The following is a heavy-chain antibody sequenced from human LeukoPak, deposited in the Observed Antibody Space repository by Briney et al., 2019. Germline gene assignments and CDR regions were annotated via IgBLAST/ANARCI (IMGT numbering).Heavy chain of an antibody. Sequence: GGSLRLSCAASGFTFDDYAMHWVRQAPGKGLEWVSGISWNSGSIGYADSVKGRFTISRDNAKNSLYLQMNSLRAEDTALYYCAKGTAAGPRGPFDYWGQGTLVTVSS. CDR1: GFTFDDYA. CDR3: AKGTAAGPRGPFDY. V-gene: IGHV3-9*01. CDR2: ISWNSGSI. J-gene: IGHJ4*02. D-gene: IGHD6-13*01.